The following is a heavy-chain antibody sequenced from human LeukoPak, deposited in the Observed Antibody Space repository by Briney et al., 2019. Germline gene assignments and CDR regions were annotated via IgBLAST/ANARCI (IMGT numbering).Heavy chain of an antibody. J-gene: IGHJ4*02. CDR3: ASGDSYFFDY. CDR2: FYHSGSI. CDR1: SGSISHDY. Sequence: SETLSLTCTVSSGSISHDYWSWVRQPPGKRLEWIGYFYHSGSIDYNPSLRGRVTISRDKSKNQFSLNLTSVTAADTAVYFCASGDSYFFDYWGQGILVTVSS. D-gene: IGHD2-21*02. V-gene: IGHV4-59*12.